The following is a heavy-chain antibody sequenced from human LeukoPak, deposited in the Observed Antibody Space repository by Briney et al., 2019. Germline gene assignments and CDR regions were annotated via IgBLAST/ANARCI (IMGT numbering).Heavy chain of an antibody. Sequence: SETLSLTCAVYGGSFSGYYWSWIRQPPGKGLEWIGEINHSGSTNYNPSLKSRVTISVDTSKNQFPLKLSSVTAADTAVYYCARRKYYYDSSGYSFDYWGQGTLVTVSS. J-gene: IGHJ4*02. CDR1: GGSFSGYY. CDR2: INHSGST. V-gene: IGHV4-34*01. D-gene: IGHD3-22*01. CDR3: ARRKYYYDSSGYSFDY.